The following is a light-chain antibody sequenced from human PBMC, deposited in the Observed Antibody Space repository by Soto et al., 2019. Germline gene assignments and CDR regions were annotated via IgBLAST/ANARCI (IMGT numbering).Light chain of an antibody. CDR3: QQRSDWPAT. CDR2: DAS. V-gene: IGKV3-11*01. J-gene: IGKJ5*01. CDR1: QSVSSF. Sequence: EIVLTQSPATLSLSPGERATLSCRASQSVSSFLAWYQQKPGQAPRLLIYDASNRATGIPARFSGSGSGTDFTLTISSLEPEDFGVYYCQQRSDWPATFGQGTRLEIK.